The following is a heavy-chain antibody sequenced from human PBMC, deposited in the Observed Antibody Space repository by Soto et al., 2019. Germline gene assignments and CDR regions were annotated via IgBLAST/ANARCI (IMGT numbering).Heavy chain of an antibody. CDR3: AREYYDILTGHLGSYYFDY. CDR1: GYTFTSYG. J-gene: IGHJ4*02. Sequence: ASVKVSCKASGYTFTSYGISWVRQAPGQGLEWMGWISAYNGNTNYAQKLQGRVTMTTDTSTSTAYMELRSLRSDDTAVYYSAREYYDILTGHLGSYYFDYWGQGTLVTVSS. V-gene: IGHV1-18*04. D-gene: IGHD3-9*01. CDR2: ISAYNGNT.